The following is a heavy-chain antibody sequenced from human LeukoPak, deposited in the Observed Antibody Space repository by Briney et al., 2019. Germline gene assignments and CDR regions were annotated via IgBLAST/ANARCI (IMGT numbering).Heavy chain of an antibody. V-gene: IGHV4-34*01. J-gene: IGHJ4*02. D-gene: IGHD6-13*01. CDR2: INHSGST. Sequence: SETLSLTCAVYGGSFSGYYWCWIRQPPGKGLEWIGEINHSGSTNYNPSLKSRVTISVDTSKNQFSLKLSSVTAADTAVYYCARGGGSSSWYESYWGQGTLVTVSS. CDR3: ARGGGSSSWYESY. CDR1: GGSFSGYY.